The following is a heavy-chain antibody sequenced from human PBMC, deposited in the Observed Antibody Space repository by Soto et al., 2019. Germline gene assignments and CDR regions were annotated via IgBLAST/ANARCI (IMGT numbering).Heavy chain of an antibody. D-gene: IGHD6-13*01. Sequence: QVQLQESGPGLVKPSQTLSLTCTVSGGSISSGGYYWSWIRQHPGKGLEWIGYIYYSGSTYYNPSVKSRVTISVAASKNQFSLKLSSVTAADTAVYYCARVGIAAAAYWYFDLWGRGTLVTVSS. CDR3: ARVGIAAAAYWYFDL. J-gene: IGHJ2*01. CDR1: GGSISSGGYY. V-gene: IGHV4-31*03. CDR2: IYYSGST.